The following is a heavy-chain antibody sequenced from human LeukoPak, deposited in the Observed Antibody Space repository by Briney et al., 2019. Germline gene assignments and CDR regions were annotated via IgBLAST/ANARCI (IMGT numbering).Heavy chain of an antibody. CDR1: GFTFDDYA. J-gene: IGHJ4*02. D-gene: IGHD3-22*01. V-gene: IGHV3-9*01. Sequence: GGSLRLSCAASGFTFDDYAMHWVRQAPGKGLEWVSGISWNSGSIGYADSVKDRFTISRDNAKNSLYLQMNSLRAEDTALYYCAKSPYYYDSSGGFDYWGQGTLVTVSS. CDR3: AKSPYYYDSSGGFDY. CDR2: ISWNSGSI.